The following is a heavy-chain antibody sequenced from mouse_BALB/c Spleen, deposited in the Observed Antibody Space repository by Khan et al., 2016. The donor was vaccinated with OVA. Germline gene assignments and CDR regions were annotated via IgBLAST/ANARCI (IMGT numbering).Heavy chain of an antibody. CDR2: INPYNDGT. D-gene: IGHD2-10*02. CDR3: AREGYGSWFAY. Sequence: MQLEESGPELVKPGASVKMSCKASGYTFTSYVMHWVKQKPGQGLEWIGYINPYNDGTKYNEKFKGKATLTSDKSSSTAYMELSSLTSEDSAVYYCAREGYGSWFAYWGQGTLVTVSA. J-gene: IGHJ3*01. V-gene: IGHV1S136*01. CDR1: GYTFTSYV.